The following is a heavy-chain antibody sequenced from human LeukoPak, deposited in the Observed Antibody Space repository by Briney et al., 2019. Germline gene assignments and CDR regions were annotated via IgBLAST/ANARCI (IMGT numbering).Heavy chain of an antibody. D-gene: IGHD3-3*01. CDR1: GGSISSYY. Sequence: SETLSLTCTGSGGSISSYYWSWIRQPPGKGLEWIGHIYHSGTTNYNPSLKSRVTISVDTSKNQFSLKLSSVTAADTAVYYCARGRPGVFGVVPYGMDVWGQGTTVTVSS. CDR2: IYHSGTT. J-gene: IGHJ6*02. V-gene: IGHV4-59*08. CDR3: ARGRPGVFGVVPYGMDV.